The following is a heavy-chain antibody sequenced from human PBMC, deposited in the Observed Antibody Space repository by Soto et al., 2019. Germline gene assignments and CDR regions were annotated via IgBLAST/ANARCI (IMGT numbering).Heavy chain of an antibody. CDR2: INHSGST. CDR1: GGSFSGYY. Sequence: PSERLALTCAVYGGSFSGYYCSWIRQTTGKGLEWIGEINHSGSTNYNPSLKSRVTISVDTSKNQFSLKLSSVTAADTAVYYCASGKEYSYGYGHYYYYGMDVWGQGTTVTVSS. J-gene: IGHJ6*02. D-gene: IGHD5-18*01. CDR3: ASGKEYSYGYGHYYYYGMDV. V-gene: IGHV4-34*01.